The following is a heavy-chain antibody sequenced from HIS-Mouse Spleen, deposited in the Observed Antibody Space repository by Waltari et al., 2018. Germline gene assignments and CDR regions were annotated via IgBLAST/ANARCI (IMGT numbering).Heavy chain of an antibody. J-gene: IGHJ6*02. V-gene: IGHV4-38-2*02. Sequence: QVQLQESGPGLVKPSETLSLTCTVSGYSISSGYYRGWTRQPPGQGLAWIGSIYHSGSTYYNPSLKSRVTISVDTSKNQFSLKLSSVTAADTAVYYCARDTADDFWSGHDSYGDYGMDVWGQGTTVTVSS. CDR3: ARDTADDFWSGHDSYGDYGMDV. CDR2: IYHSGST. CDR1: GYSISSGYY. D-gene: IGHD3-3*01.